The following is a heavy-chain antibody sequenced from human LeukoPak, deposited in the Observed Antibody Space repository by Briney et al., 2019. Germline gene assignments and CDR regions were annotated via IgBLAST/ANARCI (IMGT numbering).Heavy chain of an antibody. V-gene: IGHV3-53*01. CDR3: ARGHLAQLVS. CDR2: VDSGGNT. Sequence: PGGALRLSCVASGFTVSNNYMSWVRQAPGRGLECVSIVDSGGNTYYTDPVKRRFTISRDNSKNMLYLRMNSLRAEDTAVYYCARGHLAQLVSWGQGTLVTVSS. D-gene: IGHD6-13*01. CDR1: GFTVSNNY. J-gene: IGHJ5*02.